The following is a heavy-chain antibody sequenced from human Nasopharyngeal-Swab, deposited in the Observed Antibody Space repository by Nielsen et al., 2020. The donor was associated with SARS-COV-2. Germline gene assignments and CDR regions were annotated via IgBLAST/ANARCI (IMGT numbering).Heavy chain of an antibody. J-gene: IGHJ6*02. Sequence: PGKALEWLAHIFSNDEKSYSTSLKSRPAISKDTSKSQVVLTMTNMDPVETATYYCARIVRYYYGSGSYYNYYYYGMDVWGQGTTVTVSS. D-gene: IGHD3-10*01. CDR3: ARIVRYYYGSGSYYNYYYYGMDV. CDR2: IFSNDEK. V-gene: IGHV2-26*01.